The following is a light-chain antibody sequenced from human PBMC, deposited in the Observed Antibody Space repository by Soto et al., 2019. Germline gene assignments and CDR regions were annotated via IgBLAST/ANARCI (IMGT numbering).Light chain of an antibody. V-gene: IGLV2-8*01. CDR1: KNDIGVYDF. CDR2: EVV. J-gene: IGLJ1*01. CDR3: KSYAGSNTYV. Sequence: QSVLTQPPSASGSPGQSVTISCTGTKNDIGVYDFVSWYQHHPGKAPRLIIYEVVQRPSGVPDRFSGSKSGNTASLTVSGLKAADEADYFCKSYAGSNTYVVGRGTKVT.